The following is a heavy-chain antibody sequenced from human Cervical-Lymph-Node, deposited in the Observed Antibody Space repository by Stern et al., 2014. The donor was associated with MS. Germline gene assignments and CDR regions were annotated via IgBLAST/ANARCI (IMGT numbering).Heavy chain of an antibody. CDR3: ARQGATTVTADY. Sequence: QLQLQQSGPGLVKPSETLSLTCTVSGVSISNNYWTWIRQPPGKGLEWIGYIFYTGTTNYNPSLESPVTLSVDLSKNQFSLKLRFVTAADTAVYYCARQGATTVTADYWGQGTLVTVSS. J-gene: IGHJ4*02. CDR1: GVSISNNY. D-gene: IGHD1-26*01. V-gene: IGHV4-59*08. CDR2: IFYTGTT.